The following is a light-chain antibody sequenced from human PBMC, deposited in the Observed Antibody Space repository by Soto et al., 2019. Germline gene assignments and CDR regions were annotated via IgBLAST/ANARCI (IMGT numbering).Light chain of an antibody. Sequence: EIVLTQSPGTLSLSPGERATLSCRASQSVSSSYLAWYQQKPGQAPRLLIYGASSRATGIPDRFSGSGSGTDFTLTISRLEPEDFAVYYCQQYGSSFTFGPGTKV. V-gene: IGKV3-20*01. CDR3: QQYGSSFT. CDR2: GAS. CDR1: QSVSSSY. J-gene: IGKJ3*01.